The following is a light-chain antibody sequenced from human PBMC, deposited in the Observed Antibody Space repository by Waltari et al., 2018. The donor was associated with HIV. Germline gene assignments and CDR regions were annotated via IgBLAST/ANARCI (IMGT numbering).Light chain of an antibody. V-gene: IGLV1-40*01. Sequence: QSVLTQPPSVSGAPGQRVTISCTGNSFNIGAGYDVHWYQQFPGTAPRLLIHGNTNRPSGVPDRSSGSKSDTSASLAITGLEAEDEADYYCQSYDRSLTGWVFGGGTKLTVL. CDR3: QSYDRSLTGWV. J-gene: IGLJ3*02. CDR2: GNT. CDR1: SFNIGAGYD.